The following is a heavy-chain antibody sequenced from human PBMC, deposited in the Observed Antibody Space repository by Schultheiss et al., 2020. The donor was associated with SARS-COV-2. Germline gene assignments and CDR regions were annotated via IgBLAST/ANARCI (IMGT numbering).Heavy chain of an antibody. CDR2: INHSGST. Sequence: GSLRLSCAVYGGSFSGYYWSWIRQPPGKGLEWIGEINHSGSTNYNPSLKSRVTISVDTSKNQFSLKLSSVTAADTAVYYRARGLHSSSWYPVREALDPWGQGTLVTVSS. CDR1: GGSFSGYY. V-gene: IGHV4-34*01. J-gene: IGHJ5*02. CDR3: ARGLHSSSWYPVREALDP. D-gene: IGHD6-13*01.